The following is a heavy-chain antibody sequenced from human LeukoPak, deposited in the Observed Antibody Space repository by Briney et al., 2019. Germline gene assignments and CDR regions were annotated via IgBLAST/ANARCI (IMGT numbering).Heavy chain of an antibody. CDR2: INPSGGST. J-gene: IGHJ3*02. V-gene: IGHV1-46*01. CDR3: ARDHPYDSSGYYPGLDDAFDI. Sequence: ASVKVSCKASGYTFTSYYMHWVRQAPGQGLEWTGIINPSGGSTSYAQKFQGRVTMTRDTSTSTVYMELSSLRSEDTAVYYCARDHPYDSSGYYPGLDDAFDIWGQGTMVTVSS. D-gene: IGHD3-22*01. CDR1: GYTFTSYY.